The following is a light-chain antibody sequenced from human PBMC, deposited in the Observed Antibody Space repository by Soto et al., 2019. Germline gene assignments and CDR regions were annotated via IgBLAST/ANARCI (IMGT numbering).Light chain of an antibody. Sequence: EIVMTQSPATLSVSPGERVTLSCRASQSVNNKVAWYQQKPGQAPRLLIFGASTRATGIPARFSGSGSVTEFTLTISSLQSEDFATYYCQQLNSYPLTFGGGTKVDIK. J-gene: IGKJ4*01. CDR1: QSVNNK. CDR3: QQLNSYPLT. V-gene: IGKV3-15*01. CDR2: GAS.